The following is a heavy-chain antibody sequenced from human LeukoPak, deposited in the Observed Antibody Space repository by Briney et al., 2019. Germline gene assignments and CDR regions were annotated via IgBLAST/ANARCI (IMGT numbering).Heavy chain of an antibody. Sequence: GESLKISCKGPGYSFTSYWIGWVRQMPGKGLEWMGIIYPGDSDTRYSPSFQGQVTISADKSISTAYLQWSSLKASDTAMYYCATASGPYSGSYYDFDYWGQGTLVTVSS. CDR1: GYSFTSYW. D-gene: IGHD1-26*01. CDR3: ATASGPYSGSYYDFDY. J-gene: IGHJ4*02. CDR2: IYPGDSDT. V-gene: IGHV5-51*01.